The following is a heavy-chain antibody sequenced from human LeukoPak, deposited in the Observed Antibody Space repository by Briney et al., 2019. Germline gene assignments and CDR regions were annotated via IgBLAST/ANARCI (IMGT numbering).Heavy chain of an antibody. J-gene: IGHJ4*02. CDR3: ARGFGSGSFYEPDYYFDY. CDR2: ISAYKGST. CDR1: GYTFTSYG. V-gene: IGHV1-18*01. Sequence: ASVKVSCKGSGYTFTSYGISWVRQAPGQGLEWMGWISAYKGSTNYAQQFQGRVTMTTDTSTSTAYTELRSLRSDDTAVYYCARGFGSGSFYEPDYYFDYWGQGTLVTVSS. D-gene: IGHD3-10*01.